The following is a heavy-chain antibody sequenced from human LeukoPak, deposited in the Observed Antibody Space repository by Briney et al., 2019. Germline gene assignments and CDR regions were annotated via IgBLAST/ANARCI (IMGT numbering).Heavy chain of an antibody. V-gene: IGHV4-30-2*01. D-gene: IGHD2-2*01. CDR1: GGSISSGGYS. Sequence: PSETLSLTCAVSGGSISSGGYSWSWIRQPPGKGLEWIGYIYHSGSTYYNPSLKSRVTISVDRSKNQFSLKLSSVTAADTAVYYCAREYVVVVPAASSRSYNWFDPWGQGTLVTVSS. CDR2: IYHSGST. CDR3: AREYVVVVPAASSRSYNWFDP. J-gene: IGHJ5*02.